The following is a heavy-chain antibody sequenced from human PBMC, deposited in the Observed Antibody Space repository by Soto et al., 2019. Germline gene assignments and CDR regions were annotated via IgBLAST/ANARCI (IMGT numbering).Heavy chain of an antibody. V-gene: IGHV3-23*01. CDR1: GFTFSSYA. Sequence: GGSLRLSCAASGFTFSSYAMSWVRQAPGKGLEWVSAISGSGGSTYYADSVKGRFTISRDNSKNTLYLQMNSLRAEDTAVYYCAKEVDYDSSGYYPFPFDIWGQGTMVTVSS. D-gene: IGHD3-22*01. CDR3: AKEVDYDSSGYYPFPFDI. J-gene: IGHJ3*02. CDR2: ISGSGGST.